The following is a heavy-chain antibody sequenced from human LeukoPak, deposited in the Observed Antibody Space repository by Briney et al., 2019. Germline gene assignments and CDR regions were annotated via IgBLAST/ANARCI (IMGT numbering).Heavy chain of an antibody. CDR3: ARVGIVLVTGSNWVDP. CDR1: GASISSSDYY. CDR2: IYHSGST. D-gene: IGHD3-22*01. Sequence: PSETLSLTRSVSGASISSSDYYWGWIRQPPGKGLEWIGTIYHSGSTYYNTSLKSRVTISVDTSKNQFSLKFNSVTAADTAVYYCARVGIVLVTGSNWVDPWGQGTLVTVSS. J-gene: IGHJ5*02. V-gene: IGHV4-39*07.